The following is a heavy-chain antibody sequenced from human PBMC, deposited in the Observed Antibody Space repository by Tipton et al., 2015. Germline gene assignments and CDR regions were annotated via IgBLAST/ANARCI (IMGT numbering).Heavy chain of an antibody. CDR2: IKQDGSEK. J-gene: IGHJ4*02. CDR1: GFTFSSYW. Sequence: GSLRLSCAASGFTFSSYWMSWVRQAPGKGLEWVANIKQDGSEKYYVDSVKGRFTISRDNAKNSLYLQMNSLRAGDTAVYYCASRYCSGGSCYPYWDYWGPGTLVTVSS. D-gene: IGHD2-15*01. V-gene: IGHV3-7*01. CDR3: ASRYCSGGSCYPYWDY.